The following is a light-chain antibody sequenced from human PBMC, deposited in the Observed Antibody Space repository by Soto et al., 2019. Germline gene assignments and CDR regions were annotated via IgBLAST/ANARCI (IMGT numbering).Light chain of an antibody. V-gene: IGKV3-15*01. CDR2: GAS. Sequence: IVMTQSPATLSVSPGERATLSCRASQGIKDYLAWFQQKPGQAPRLLIYGASTRATAIPARFSGSGSGTEFTLSISSLQSEDFAVYYCQQYNTWPRTFGQGTKVDIK. J-gene: IGKJ1*01. CDR3: QQYNTWPRT. CDR1: QGIKDY.